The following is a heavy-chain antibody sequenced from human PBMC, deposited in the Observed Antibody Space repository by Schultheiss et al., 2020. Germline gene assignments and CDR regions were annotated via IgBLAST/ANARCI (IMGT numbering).Heavy chain of an antibody. Sequence: GGSLRLSCAASGFTFSTYAMSWVRQAPGKGLEWVSTISGSGGSTYYADSVKGRFTISRDNSKNTLYLQMNSLRAEDTAVYYCAKAPTVTPWFDPWGQGTLVTVSS. CDR1: GFTFSTYA. J-gene: IGHJ5*02. V-gene: IGHV3-23*01. CDR2: ISGSGGST. D-gene: IGHD4-17*01. CDR3: AKAPTVTPWFDP.